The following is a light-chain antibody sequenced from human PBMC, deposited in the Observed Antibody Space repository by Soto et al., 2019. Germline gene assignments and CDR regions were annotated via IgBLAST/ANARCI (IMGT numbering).Light chain of an antibody. V-gene: IGLV2-14*01. CDR3: SSYTTSNTRQIV. CDR2: DVS. CDR1: SSDVGGYNY. J-gene: IGLJ1*01. Sequence: QSVLTQPASVSGSPGQSITISCTGTSSDVGGYNYVSWYQKHPGKAPKFMIYDVSKRPSGVSNRFSGSKSGNAASLTISGLQAEDEADYYCSSYTTSNTRQIVFGTGTKVTVL.